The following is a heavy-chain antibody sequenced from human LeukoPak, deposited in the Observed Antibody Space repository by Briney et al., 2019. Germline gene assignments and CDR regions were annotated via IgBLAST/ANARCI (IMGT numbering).Heavy chain of an antibody. Sequence: GGSLRLSCAASGFTFSSYGMHWVRQAPGKGLEWVAVIWYDGSNKYYADSVKGRFTISRDNSKNTLYLQMNSLRAEDTAVYYCARDNGVAAVSYYYYGMDVWGKGTTFTVSS. J-gene: IGHJ6*04. D-gene: IGHD6-13*01. CDR2: IWYDGSNK. CDR3: ARDNGVAAVSYYYYGMDV. CDR1: GFTFSSYG. V-gene: IGHV3-33*01.